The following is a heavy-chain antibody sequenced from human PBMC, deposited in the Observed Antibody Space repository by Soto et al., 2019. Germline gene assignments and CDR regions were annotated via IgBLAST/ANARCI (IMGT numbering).Heavy chain of an antibody. CDR3: AKASTVFGVVGAFDI. D-gene: IGHD3-3*01. V-gene: IGHV3-30*18. CDR2: ISYDGSNK. CDR1: GFTFSSYG. J-gene: IGHJ3*02. Sequence: HPGGSLRLSCAASGFTFSSYGMHWVRQAPGKGLEWVAVISYDGSNKYYADSVKGRFTISRDNSKNTLYLQMNSLRAEDTAVYYCAKASTVFGVVGAFDIWGQGTMVTVSS.